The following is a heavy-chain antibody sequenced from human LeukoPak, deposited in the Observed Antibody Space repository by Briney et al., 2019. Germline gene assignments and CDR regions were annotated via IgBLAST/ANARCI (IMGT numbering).Heavy chain of an antibody. J-gene: IGHJ5*02. V-gene: IGHV4-59*11. CDR1: GGSISSHY. Sequence: SETLSLTCTVSGGSISSHYWSWIRQPPGRGLEWSGYIYYSGSTNYTPSLKSRVTISVDTSKNQFSLKLSSVTAADTAVYYCARGEPEGFRLGYDFWSGGYNWFDPWGQGTLVTVSS. CDR2: IYYSGST. D-gene: IGHD3-3*01. CDR3: ARGEPEGFRLGYDFWSGGYNWFDP.